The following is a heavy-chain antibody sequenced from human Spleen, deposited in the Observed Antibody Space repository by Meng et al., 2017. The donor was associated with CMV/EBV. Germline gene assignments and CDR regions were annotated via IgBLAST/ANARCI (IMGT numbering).Heavy chain of an antibody. J-gene: IGHJ4*02. CDR1: GFTFSSYW. Sequence: GGSLRLSCAASGFTFSSYWMHWVRQAPGKGLVWVSRINSDGSSTSYADSVKGRFTISRDNAKNTLYLQMNSLRGEDTALYYCAREGATHGIVDSWGQGTLVTVSS. V-gene: IGHV3-74*01. CDR3: AREGATHGIVDS. CDR2: INSDGSST. D-gene: IGHD1-26*01.